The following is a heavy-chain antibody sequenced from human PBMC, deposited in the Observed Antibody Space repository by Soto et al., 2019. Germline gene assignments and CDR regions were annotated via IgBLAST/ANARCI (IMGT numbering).Heavy chain of an antibody. V-gene: IGHV1-18*04. D-gene: IGHD5-18*01. J-gene: IGHJ6*02. CDR3: ASRAAGGYSYGPAYYYYGMDV. CDR2: ISAYNGNT. CDR1: GYTFTSYG. Sequence: ASVKVSCKASGYTFTSYGISWVRQAPGQGLEWMGWISAYNGNTNYAQKLQGRVTMTTDTSTSTAYMELRSLRSDDTAVYYCASRAAGGYSYGPAYYYYGMDVWGQGTTVTVS.